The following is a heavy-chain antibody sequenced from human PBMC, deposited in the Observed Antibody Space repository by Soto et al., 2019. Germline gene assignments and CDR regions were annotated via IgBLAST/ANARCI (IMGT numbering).Heavy chain of an antibody. V-gene: IGHV1-46*01. D-gene: IGHD6-13*01. CDR3: ARVGSSWYADY. Sequence: QVQLVQSGAEVKKPGASVKVSCKASGYTFTSYYMHWVRQAPGQGLEWMGIINPSGGSTSYAQKFQGRVTKTRDTSTSTVYIELSSLRSEDPAVYYCARVGSSWYADYWGQGTLVNVSS. J-gene: IGHJ4*02. CDR1: GYTFTSYY. CDR2: INPSGGST.